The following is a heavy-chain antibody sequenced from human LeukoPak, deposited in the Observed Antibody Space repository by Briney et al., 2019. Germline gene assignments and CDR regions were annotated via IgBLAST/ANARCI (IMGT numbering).Heavy chain of an antibody. D-gene: IGHD1-14*01. CDR3: AKDFTPDGIWDVDY. CDR1: GFTFSKYT. J-gene: IGHJ4*02. CDR2: IYGGGSGST. V-gene: IGHV3-23*01. Sequence: GGSLRLSCVASGFTFSKYTMSWVRQAPGKGLEWVSGIYGGGSGSTFYAESVKGRFTISRDNSKNTLYLQMNSLRDEDTAIYYCAKDFTPDGIWDVDYWGRGTLITVSS.